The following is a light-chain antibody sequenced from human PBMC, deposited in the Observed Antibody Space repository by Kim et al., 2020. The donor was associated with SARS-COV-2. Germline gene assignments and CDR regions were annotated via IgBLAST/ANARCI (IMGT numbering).Light chain of an antibody. CDR1: QGISNS. J-gene: IGKJ1*01. CDR3: QQYFTFTWA. Sequence: ASVGDRVTITCRASQGISNSLAWYQQKPGKAPKLLLYAASRLESGVPSRFSGSGSGTVYTLTISSLQPEDFATYYCQQYFTFTWAFGQGTKVDIK. V-gene: IGKV1-NL1*01. CDR2: AAS.